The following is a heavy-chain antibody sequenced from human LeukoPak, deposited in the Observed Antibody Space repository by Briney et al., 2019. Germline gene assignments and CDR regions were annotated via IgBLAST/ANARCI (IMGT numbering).Heavy chain of an antibody. CDR2: ISYDGSNK. CDR3: AFLPHYEGARWDLDY. CDR1: GFTFSSYG. J-gene: IGHJ4*02. V-gene: IGHV3-30*03. D-gene: IGHD2/OR15-2a*01. Sequence: PGRSLRLSCAASGFTFSSYGMHWVRQAPGKGLEWVAVISYDGSNKYYADSVKGRFTISRDNSKNTLYLQMNSLRAEDTAVYYCAFLPHYEGARWDLDYWGQGTLVTVSS.